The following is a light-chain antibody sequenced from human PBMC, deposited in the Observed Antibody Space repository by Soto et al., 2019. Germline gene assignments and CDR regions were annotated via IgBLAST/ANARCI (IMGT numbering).Light chain of an antibody. Sequence: ALQMTQSPSSLSASVGDRVTITCRASQDIRTELGWYQQKPGKAPKLLIYGATTLQSGVPSRFSGSGSGTDFTLTICGLQPEDFATYYCLQDYKYPRTFGQGTKVEVK. J-gene: IGKJ1*01. CDR1: QDIRTE. CDR3: LQDYKYPRT. CDR2: GAT. V-gene: IGKV1-6*01.